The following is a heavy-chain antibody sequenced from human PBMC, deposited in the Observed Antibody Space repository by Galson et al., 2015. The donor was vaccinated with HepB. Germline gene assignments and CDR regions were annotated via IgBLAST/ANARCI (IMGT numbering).Heavy chain of an antibody. J-gene: IGHJ4*02. CDR1: GFTVSSNY. D-gene: IGHD5-12*01. V-gene: IGHV3-66*04. Sequence: SLRLSCAAFGFTVSSNYMSWVRQAPGKGLEWVSVIYSGGSTYYADSVKGRFTISRDNSKNTLYLQMNSLRAEDTAVYYCAGRGYSGYVLLDYWGQGTLVTVSS. CDR2: IYSGGST. CDR3: AGRGYSGYVLLDY.